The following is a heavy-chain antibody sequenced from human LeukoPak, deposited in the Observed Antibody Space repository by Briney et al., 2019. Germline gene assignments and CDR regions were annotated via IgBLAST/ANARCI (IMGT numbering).Heavy chain of an antibody. CDR2: IYPGDSDT. CDR1: GSSFTIYW. CDR3: ARPGAFDI. V-gene: IGHV5-51*01. J-gene: IGHJ3*02. Sequence: GASLKISCKGSGSSFTIYWIGWVRQLPGKGLEWMGIIYPGDSDTRYSPSFQDQVTISADKSITTAYLQWSSLKASDTAMYYCARPGAFDIWGQGTMVTVSS.